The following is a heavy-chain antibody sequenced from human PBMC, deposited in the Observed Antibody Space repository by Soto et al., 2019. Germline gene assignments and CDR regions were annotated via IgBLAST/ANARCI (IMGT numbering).Heavy chain of an antibody. CDR3: TIGTGLTEFDY. D-gene: IGHD1-1*01. CDR1: GFTFDDYA. J-gene: IGHJ4*02. CDR2: ISWNSGSI. Sequence: EVPLVESGGGLVQPGRSLRLSCAASGFTFDDYAMHWVRQAPGKGLEWVSGISWNSGSIGYADSVKGRFTISRDNAKNSLYLQMNSLRTEDTAMYYCTIGTGLTEFDYWGQGALVTVSS. V-gene: IGHV3-9*01.